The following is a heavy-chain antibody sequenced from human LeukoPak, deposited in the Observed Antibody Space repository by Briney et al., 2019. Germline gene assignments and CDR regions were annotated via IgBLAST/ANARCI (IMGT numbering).Heavy chain of an antibody. J-gene: IGHJ5*02. D-gene: IGHD3-3*01. Sequence: ASVKVSCKASGYTFTSYDINWVRQATGQGPEWMGWMNPNSGNTGYAQKFQGRVTMTRNTSISTAYMELSSLRSEDTAVYYCARGEYYDFWSGYYLWGQGTLVTVSS. CDR2: MNPNSGNT. V-gene: IGHV1-8*01. CDR1: GYTFTSYD. CDR3: ARGEYYDFWSGYYL.